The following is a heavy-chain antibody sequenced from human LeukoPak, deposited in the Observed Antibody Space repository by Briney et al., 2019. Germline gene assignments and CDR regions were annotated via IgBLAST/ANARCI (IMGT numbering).Heavy chain of an antibody. J-gene: IGHJ5*02. V-gene: IGHV1-58*01. D-gene: IGHD3-3*01. Sequence: SVKVSCKASGFTFTSSAVQWVRQARGQRLEWIGWIVVGSGNTNYAQKFQESVTITRDMSTSTAYMELSSLRSEDTAVYYCAADRGITIFGVVIHDNWFDPWGQGTLVTVSS. CDR1: GFTFTSSA. CDR3: AADRGITIFGVVIHDNWFDP. CDR2: IVVGSGNT.